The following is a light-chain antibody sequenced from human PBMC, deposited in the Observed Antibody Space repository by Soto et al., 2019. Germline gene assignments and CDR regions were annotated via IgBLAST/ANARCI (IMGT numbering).Light chain of an antibody. CDR1: SSDVGGYNY. V-gene: IGLV2-14*01. CDR3: SSYTSSSTLFYV. Sequence: QSVLTQPASVSGSPGQSITISCTGTSSDVGGYNYVSWYQQHPGKAPKLMIYDVSNRPSGVSNRFSGSKSGNTASLTISGLQAEDEAYYYCSSYTSSSTLFYVFGTGTKVTVL. J-gene: IGLJ1*01. CDR2: DVS.